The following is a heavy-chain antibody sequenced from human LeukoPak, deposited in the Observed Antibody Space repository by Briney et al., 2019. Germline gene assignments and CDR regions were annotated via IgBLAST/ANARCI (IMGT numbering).Heavy chain of an antibody. CDR2: ISGSGGRS. D-gene: IGHD1-7*01. J-gene: IGHJ4*02. Sequence: PGGSLRLSRAASGFTFSSYMMTWVRQSPGKGLEWVSGISGSGGRSYYADSVKGRFTISRDNSVNTLYLQMNSLRAEDTAVYYCAKDRGNWDYRYFDFWGQGTLVTVSS. V-gene: IGHV3-23*01. CDR3: AKDRGNWDYRYFDF. CDR1: GFTFSSYM.